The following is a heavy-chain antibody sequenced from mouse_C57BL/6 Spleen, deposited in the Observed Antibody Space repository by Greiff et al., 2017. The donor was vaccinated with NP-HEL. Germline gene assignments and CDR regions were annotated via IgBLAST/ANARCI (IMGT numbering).Heavy chain of an antibody. Sequence: EVMLVESGGGLVKPGGSLKLSCAASGFTFSSYAMSWVRQTPEKRLEWVATISDGGSYTYYPDNVKGRFTISRDNAKNNLYLQMSHLKSEDTAMYYCARDDGYGYFDYWGQGTTLTVSS. J-gene: IGHJ2*01. D-gene: IGHD2-3*01. V-gene: IGHV5-4*01. CDR3: ARDDGYGYFDY. CDR1: GFTFSSYA. CDR2: ISDGGSYT.